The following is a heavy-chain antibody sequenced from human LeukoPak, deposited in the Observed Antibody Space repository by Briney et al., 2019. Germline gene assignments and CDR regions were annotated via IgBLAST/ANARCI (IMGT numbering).Heavy chain of an antibody. Sequence: GASVKVSCKASGYTFTGYYMHWVRQAPGQGLEWMGWINPNSGGTNYAQKFQGRVTMTRDTSISTAYMELSRLRSDDTAVYYCAREIVVVVAATRFRYFDYWGQGTLVTVSS. D-gene: IGHD2-15*01. CDR2: INPNSGGT. J-gene: IGHJ4*02. CDR1: GYTFTGYY. CDR3: AREIVVVVAATRFRYFDY. V-gene: IGHV1-2*02.